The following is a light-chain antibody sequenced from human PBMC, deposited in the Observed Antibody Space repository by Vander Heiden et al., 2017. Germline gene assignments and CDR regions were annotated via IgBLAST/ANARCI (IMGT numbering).Light chain of an antibody. CDR3: QQSDNAPRT. J-gene: IGKJ1*01. V-gene: IGKV1-39*01. Sequence: DRQMTQSPSSLSASVGDRVTLTCRASQSISKFLNWYQQKPGKAPNLLIYAASSLQSGVPSRFTGSGSGTDFTLTISSLQPEDFATYYCQQSDNAPRTFGQGTKVEIK. CDR1: QSISKF. CDR2: AAS.